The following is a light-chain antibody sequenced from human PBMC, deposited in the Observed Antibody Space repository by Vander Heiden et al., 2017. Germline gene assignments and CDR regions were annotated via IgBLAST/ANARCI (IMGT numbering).Light chain of an antibody. J-gene: IGKJ4*01. CDR1: QSVSSY. CDR3: QQRSNWPPEPT. V-gene: IGKV3-11*01. CDR2: DAS. Sequence: EIVLTQSPAPLSLSPGETATLSCRASQSVSSYLAWYQQKPGQAPRLLIYDASNRATGSPARFSGSGSGTDFTLTISSRDPEDFAVYYCQQRSNWPPEPTFGGGTKVEIK.